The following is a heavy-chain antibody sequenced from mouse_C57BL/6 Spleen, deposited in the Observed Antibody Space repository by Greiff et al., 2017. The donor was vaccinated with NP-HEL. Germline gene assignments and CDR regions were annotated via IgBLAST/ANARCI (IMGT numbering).Heavy chain of an antibody. CDR1: GYAFSSSW. V-gene: IGHV1-82*01. Sequence: VHLQQSGPELVKPGASVKISCKASGYAFSSSWMNWVKQRPGKGLEWIGRIYPGDGDTNYNGKFKGKATLTADKSSSTAYMQLSSLTSEDSAVYFCARSDYYGSSYYFDYWGQGTTLTVSS. J-gene: IGHJ2*01. D-gene: IGHD1-1*01. CDR2: IYPGDGDT. CDR3: ARSDYYGSSYYFDY.